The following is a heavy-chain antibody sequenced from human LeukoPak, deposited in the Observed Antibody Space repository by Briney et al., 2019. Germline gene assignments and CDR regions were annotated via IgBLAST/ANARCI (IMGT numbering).Heavy chain of an antibody. D-gene: IGHD6-19*01. Sequence: SETLSLTCTVSGDSISSFYWSWIRQPAGQGLEWIGRVYTSGSTNYNPSLKSRATMSVDMSKNQFSLKLSSVTAADTAVYYCARASSSGWYWGFDYWGQGTLVTVSS. J-gene: IGHJ4*02. CDR1: GDSISSFY. CDR3: ARASSSGWYWGFDY. CDR2: VYTSGST. V-gene: IGHV4-4*07.